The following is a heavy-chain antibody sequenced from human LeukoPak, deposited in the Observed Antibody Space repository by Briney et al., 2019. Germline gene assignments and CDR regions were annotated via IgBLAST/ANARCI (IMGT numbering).Heavy chain of an antibody. CDR3: ARVGRGDYVWGSYSFDY. J-gene: IGHJ4*02. CDR2: ISYSGST. D-gene: IGHD3-16*01. Sequence: SETLSLTCTVSSDSISSYHWSWIRQPPGKGLEWIGYISYSGSTNYNPSLKSRVTISVDTLENQFSLKVSSVTAADTAVYYCARVGRGDYVWGSYSFDYWGQGTLVTVSS. CDR1: SDSISSYH. V-gene: IGHV4-59*01.